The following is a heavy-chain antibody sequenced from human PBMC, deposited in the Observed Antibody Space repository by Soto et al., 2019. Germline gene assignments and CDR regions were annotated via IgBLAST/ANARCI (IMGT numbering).Heavy chain of an antibody. V-gene: IGHV1-3*01. CDR3: AREGAQYAPFDL. CDR1: GYTFTDFA. CDR2: INVGNGNT. D-gene: IGHD4-4*01. Sequence: QAQLVQSGAEAKQPGASVRVSCKASGYTFTDFALHWVRQAPGQGLEWMGWINVGNGNTGYSRNFEGRVTNERDMSATTAYIEVTILTSEDTAIYYCAREGAQYAPFDLWGQGTLVTVSS. J-gene: IGHJ4*02.